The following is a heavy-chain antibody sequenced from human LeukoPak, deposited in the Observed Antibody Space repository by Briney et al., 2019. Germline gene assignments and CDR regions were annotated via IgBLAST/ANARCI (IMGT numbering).Heavy chain of an antibody. J-gene: IGHJ5*02. CDR1: GFTFSSYA. CDR2: ISGSGGST. V-gene: IGHV3-23*01. D-gene: IGHD6-6*01. CDR3: AKDRTSGSSEINWFDP. Sequence: GGSLRLSCAASGFTFSSYAMSWVRQAPGKGLEWVSAISGSGGSTYYADSVKGRFTISRDNSKNTLYLQMNSLRAEDTAVFYCAKDRTSGSSEINWFDPWGQRTLLTVSS.